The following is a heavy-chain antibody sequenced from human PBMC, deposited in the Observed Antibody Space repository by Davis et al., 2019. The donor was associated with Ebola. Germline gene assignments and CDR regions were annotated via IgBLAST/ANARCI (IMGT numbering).Heavy chain of an antibody. CDR1: GYSFTTYW. J-gene: IGHJ4*02. Sequence: GESLKISCKGSGYSFTTYWIAWVRQMPGKGLEWMGVIFSGDSDTRYSPSFQGQVTISADKSISTAYLQWSSLKVSDTAMYYCARHRRAVGYFDYWGQGTLVTVSS. V-gene: IGHV5-51*01. D-gene: IGHD4-23*01. CDR3: ARHRRAVGYFDY. CDR2: IFSGDSDT.